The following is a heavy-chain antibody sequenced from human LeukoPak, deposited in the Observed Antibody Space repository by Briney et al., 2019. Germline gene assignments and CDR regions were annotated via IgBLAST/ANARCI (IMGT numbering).Heavy chain of an antibody. CDR3: AKGRSAVRDTFDF. CDR2: MNPSGVTT. CDR1: GFTFSSYS. Sequence: PGGSLRLSCVASGFTFSSYSMSWVRQAPGKGLEWVSAMNPSGVTTDSAASVRGRFTISRDNSKNTLYLQMSSLRAEDTALYYCAKGRSAVRDTFDFWGQGTVVTVS. J-gene: IGHJ3*01. D-gene: IGHD3-10*01. V-gene: IGHV3-23*01.